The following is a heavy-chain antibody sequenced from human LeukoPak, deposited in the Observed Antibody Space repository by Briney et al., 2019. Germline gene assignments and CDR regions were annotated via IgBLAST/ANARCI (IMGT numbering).Heavy chain of an antibody. CDR1: GFTFNTYA. CDR2: IGGGGGT. D-gene: IGHD5-12*01. J-gene: IGHJ4*02. CDR3: AKGNSGYNSGYYYHFFDY. Sequence: PGGSLRLSCAASGFTFNTYAISWVRQAPGKGLEWVSSIGGGGGTYYADSLKGRFTISRDNSKNTLYLQMNSLRAEDTAVYYCAKGNSGYNSGYYYHFFDYWGQGTLVTVSS. V-gene: IGHV3-23*01.